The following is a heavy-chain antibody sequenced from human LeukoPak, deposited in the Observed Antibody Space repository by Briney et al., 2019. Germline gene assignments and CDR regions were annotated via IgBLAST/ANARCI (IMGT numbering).Heavy chain of an antibody. D-gene: IGHD3-16*01. CDR3: ATLIGLDY. Sequence: PGGSLRLSCAASGFAFNFYSMNWVRQAPGKGLEWVSSLSRTSTYIYYADSVKGRFTISRDNAKNSLYLQMNSLRAEDTAVYYCATLIGLDYWGQGTLVTVSS. CDR1: GFAFNFYS. J-gene: IGHJ4*02. V-gene: IGHV3-21*01. CDR2: LSRTSTYI.